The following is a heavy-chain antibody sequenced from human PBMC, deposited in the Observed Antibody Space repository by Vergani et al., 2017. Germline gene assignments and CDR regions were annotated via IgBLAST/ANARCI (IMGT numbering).Heavy chain of an antibody. V-gene: IGHV1-2*02. D-gene: IGHD3-16*01. J-gene: IGHJ4*02. Sequence: QVQLVQSGAEVKRPGASVKVSCKASGYTFTGYYLHWVRLAPGQGLEWMGWINPKNGLTKYAQRFQGRVSLTRDTSITPAFMELSSLRSDDTAMYYCTSFPTETSEYYDSTGYYHRFFEKWGQGPLVTVSS. CDR1: GYTFTGYY. CDR2: INPKNGLT. CDR3: TSFPTETSEYYDSTGYYHRFFEK.